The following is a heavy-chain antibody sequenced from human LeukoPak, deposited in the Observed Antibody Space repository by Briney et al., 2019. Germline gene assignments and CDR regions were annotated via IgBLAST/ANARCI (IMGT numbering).Heavy chain of an antibody. D-gene: IGHD6-6*01. CDR3: VKGVAARLDY. CDR1: GFTFSSYA. CDR2: INSNGCIT. Sequence: PGGSLRLSCSASGFTFSSYAMHWVRQAPGKGLEYVSAINSNGCITFYADSMKGRFTISRDDSKNTLYLQMSSLSAEDTAIYYCVKGVAARLDYWGQGALVTVSS. J-gene: IGHJ4*02. V-gene: IGHV3-64D*09.